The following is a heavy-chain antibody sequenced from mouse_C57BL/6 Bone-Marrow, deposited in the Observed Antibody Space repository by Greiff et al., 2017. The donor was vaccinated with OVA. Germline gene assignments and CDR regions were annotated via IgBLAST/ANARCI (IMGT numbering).Heavy chain of an antibody. J-gene: IGHJ2*01. D-gene: IGHD2-3*01. Sequence: QVHVKQSGAELVRPGASVTLSCKASGYTFTDYEMHWVKQTPVHGLEWIGAIDPETGGTAYNQKFKGKAILTADKSSSTAYMELRSLTSEDSAVYYCTRDGLRGFFDYWGQGTTLTVSS. CDR3: TRDGLRGFFDY. CDR1: GYTFTDYE. CDR2: IDPETGGT. V-gene: IGHV1-15*01.